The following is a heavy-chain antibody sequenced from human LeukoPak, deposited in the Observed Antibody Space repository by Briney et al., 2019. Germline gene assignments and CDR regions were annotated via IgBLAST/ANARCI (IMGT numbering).Heavy chain of an antibody. D-gene: IGHD3-16*02. CDR2: IKSKTDGGTT. CDR3: TTDRYGNAFDI. Sequence: GGSLRLSCAASGFTFSNAWLSWVRQAPGKGLEWVGRIKSKTDGGTTDYAAPVKGRFTISRDDSKNTLYLQMNSLKAGDTAVYYCTTDRYGNAFDIWGQGTMVTVSS. J-gene: IGHJ3*02. V-gene: IGHV3-15*01. CDR1: GFTFSNAW.